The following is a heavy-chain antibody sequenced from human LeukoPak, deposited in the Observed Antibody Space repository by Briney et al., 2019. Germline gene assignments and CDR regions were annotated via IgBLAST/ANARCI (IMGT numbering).Heavy chain of an antibody. CDR3: AREGYSTSCGPLDY. Sequence: GASVKVSCKASGYTFTGYYMHWVRQAPGQGLEWMGWISPDSGATNYAQNFQGRVTMTRDTSISTAYMELSSLRSDDTAVYFCAREGYSTSCGPLDYWGQGTLVTVSS. D-gene: IGHD6-13*01. J-gene: IGHJ4*02. CDR2: ISPDSGAT. CDR1: GYTFTGYY. V-gene: IGHV1-2*02.